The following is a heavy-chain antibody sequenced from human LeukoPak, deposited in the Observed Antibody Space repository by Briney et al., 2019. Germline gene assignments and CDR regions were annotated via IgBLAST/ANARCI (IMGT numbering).Heavy chain of an antibody. J-gene: IGHJ4*02. CDR1: GYTFTGYY. Sequence: ASVKVSCKGSGYTFTGYYMHWVRQAPGQGLEWMGWISAYNGNTNYAQKLQGRVTMTTDTSTSTAYMELRSLRSDDTAVYYCARDRYCSSTSCFRSDKNFDYWGQGTLVTVPS. CDR3: ARDRYCSSTSCFRSDKNFDY. CDR2: ISAYNGNT. D-gene: IGHD2-2*01. V-gene: IGHV1-18*04.